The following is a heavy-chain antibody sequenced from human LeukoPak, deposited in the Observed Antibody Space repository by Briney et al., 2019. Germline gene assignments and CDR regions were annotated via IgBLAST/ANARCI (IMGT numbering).Heavy chain of an antibody. CDR2: ISDCNGNT. CDR3: ARDGYRITMVRTYYYMDV. CDR1: GYAFTSYG. D-gene: IGHD3-10*01. V-gene: IGHV1-18*01. J-gene: IGHJ6*03. Sequence: ASVKVSCKASGYAFTSYGISWVRQAPGQGLEWMGWISDCNGNTNYAQKLQGRVTMTTDTSTSTAYMELRSLRPDDTAVYYCARDGYRITMVRTYYYMDVWGKGTTVTVSS.